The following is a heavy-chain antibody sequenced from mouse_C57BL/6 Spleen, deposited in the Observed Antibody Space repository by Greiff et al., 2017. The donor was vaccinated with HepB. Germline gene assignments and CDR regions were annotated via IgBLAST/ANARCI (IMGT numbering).Heavy chain of an antibody. CDR1: GFNIKDYY. Sequence: EVQLQESGAELVKPGASVKLSCTASGFNIKDYYMHWVKQRTEQGLEWIGRIDPEDGDTQYAPKFQGKATITADTSSHTAYLQLSILTSEDTAVYYCARLSDGYSFLDYWGQGTTLAVSS. CDR3: ARLSDGYSFLDY. CDR2: IDPEDGDT. D-gene: IGHD2-3*01. V-gene: IGHV14-2*01. J-gene: IGHJ2*01.